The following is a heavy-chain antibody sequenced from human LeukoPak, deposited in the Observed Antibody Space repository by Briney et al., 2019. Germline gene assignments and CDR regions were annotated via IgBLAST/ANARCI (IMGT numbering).Heavy chain of an antibody. V-gene: IGHV1-2*04. CDR2: INPNSGGT. Sequence: ASVKVSCKASGYTFTGYYMHWVRQAPGQGLEWMGWINPNSGGTNFAQKFQGWVTMTRDTSISTAYMELSRLRSDDTAVYYCARLYLQNCSGGSCYSGYFDYWGQGTLVTVSS. J-gene: IGHJ4*02. CDR1: GYTFTGYY. D-gene: IGHD2-15*01. CDR3: ARLYLQNCSGGSCYSGYFDY.